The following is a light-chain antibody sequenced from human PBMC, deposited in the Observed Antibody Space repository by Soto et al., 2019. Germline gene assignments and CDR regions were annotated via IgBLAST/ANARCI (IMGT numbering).Light chain of an antibody. CDR3: QQYGSSPPEYT. CDR2: GAS. V-gene: IGKV3-20*01. J-gene: IGKJ2*01. CDR1: QSVSSSY. Sequence: EIVLTQSPGTLSLSPGERATLSCRASQSVSSSYLAWYQQKPGQAPRLLIYGASSRATGIPDRFSDSGSGTDFTLTISRLEPEDFAVYYCQQYGSSPPEYTLGQGTKLEIK.